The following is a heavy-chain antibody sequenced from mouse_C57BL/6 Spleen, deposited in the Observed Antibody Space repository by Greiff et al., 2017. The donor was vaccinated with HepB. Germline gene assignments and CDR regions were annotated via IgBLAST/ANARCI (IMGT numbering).Heavy chain of an antibody. Sequence: VQLQQSGPELVKPGASVKISCKASGYTFTDYYMNWVKQSHGKSLEWIGDINPNNGGTSYNQKFKGKATLTVDKSSSTAYMELRSLTSEDSAVYYCARDPISLYWGQGTSVTVSS. J-gene: IGHJ4*01. D-gene: IGHD6-5*01. CDR1: GYTFTDYY. CDR2: INPNNGGT. CDR3: ARDPISLY. V-gene: IGHV1-26*01.